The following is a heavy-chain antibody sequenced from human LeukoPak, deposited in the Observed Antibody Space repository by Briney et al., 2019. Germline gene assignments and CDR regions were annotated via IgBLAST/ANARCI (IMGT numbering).Heavy chain of an antibody. J-gene: IGHJ4*02. D-gene: IGHD1-26*01. CDR3: ARDTDGSLDY. CDR2: INQDGSTK. Sequence: GGSLRLSCAASGFTFSNSWMALVRQAPGKGLEWVANINQDGSTKHYPDSLKGRFTISRDNPKNSFYVQMNILTADDTAVYYFARDTDGSLDYWGQGILVTVAS. CDR1: GFTFSNSW. V-gene: IGHV3-7*01.